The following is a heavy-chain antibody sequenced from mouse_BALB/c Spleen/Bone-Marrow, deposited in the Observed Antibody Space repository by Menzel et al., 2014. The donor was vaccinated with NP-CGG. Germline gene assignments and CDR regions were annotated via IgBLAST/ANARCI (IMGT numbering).Heavy chain of an antibody. CDR2: INPTTDYT. CDR3: AGLHDS. D-gene: IGHD2-2*01. J-gene: IGHJ2*01. Sequence: VKLQESGTELAKPGASVKMSCKASGYTFTNYWMHWVKQRPGQGLEWIGYINPTTDYTEYNQKFKDKATLTADKSSSTAYMQLSSLTSEDSAVYYCAGLHDSWGQGTTLTVSS. V-gene: IGHV1-7*01. CDR1: GYTFTNYW.